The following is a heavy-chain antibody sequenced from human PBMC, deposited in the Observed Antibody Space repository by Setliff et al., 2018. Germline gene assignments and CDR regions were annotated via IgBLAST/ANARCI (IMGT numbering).Heavy chain of an antibody. J-gene: IGHJ4*02. CDR2: RSTRGDT. D-gene: IGHD3-10*01. V-gene: IGHV4-4*07. CDR3: ARHLLVQGTYHFDY. Sequence: SETLSLTCTVSGDSIDSAFWNWIRQSPEKGLEWIGCRSTRGDTNSNPSLRSRLTMSLDTSRSQFSLNLTSMTAADTAVYFCARHLLVQGTYHFDYWGQGSPVTSPQ. CDR1: GDSIDSAF.